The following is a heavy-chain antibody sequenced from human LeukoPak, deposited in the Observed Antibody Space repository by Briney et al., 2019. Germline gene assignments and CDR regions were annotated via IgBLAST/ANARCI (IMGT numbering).Heavy chain of an antibody. Sequence: GESQRLSCIGTGFSFSSDAMGWVRQAPGKGLEWVSGISGSGGSTYYADSVKGRFTISRDNSKNTLYLQMNSLRVEDTAVYYCTKDQVRTWVQVANWGQGTLVTVSS. D-gene: IGHD2-15*01. V-gene: IGHV3-23*01. CDR1: GFSFSSDA. CDR3: TKDQVRTWVQVAN. J-gene: IGHJ4*02. CDR2: ISGSGGST.